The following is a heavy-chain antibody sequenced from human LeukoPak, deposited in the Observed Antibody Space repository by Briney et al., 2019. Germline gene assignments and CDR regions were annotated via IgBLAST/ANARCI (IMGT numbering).Heavy chain of an antibody. Sequence: SGTLSLTCAVSGGSITSINWWNWVRQPPGKGLEWIGETHHGGNTKYSPSLKSRLTISVDTSKNQFSLKLSSVTAADTAVYYCARDGYNQGTFDYWGQGTLVTVSS. CDR2: THHGGNT. CDR3: ARDGYNQGTFDY. J-gene: IGHJ4*02. D-gene: IGHD5-24*01. CDR1: GGSITSINW. V-gene: IGHV4-4*02.